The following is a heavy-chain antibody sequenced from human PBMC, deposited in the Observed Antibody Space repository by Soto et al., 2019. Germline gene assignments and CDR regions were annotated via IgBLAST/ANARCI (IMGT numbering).Heavy chain of an antibody. D-gene: IGHD4-17*01. CDR1: GYSFTSYW. CDR2: IYPGDSDT. Sequence: GESLKISCKGSGYSFTSYWIGWVRQMPGKGLEWTGIIYPGDSDTRYSPSFQGQVTISADKSISTAYPQWSSLKASDAAMYYCARQGATVTTDYYYYYGMDVWGQGTTVTVSS. CDR3: ARQGATVTTDYYYYYGMDV. V-gene: IGHV5-51*01. J-gene: IGHJ6*02.